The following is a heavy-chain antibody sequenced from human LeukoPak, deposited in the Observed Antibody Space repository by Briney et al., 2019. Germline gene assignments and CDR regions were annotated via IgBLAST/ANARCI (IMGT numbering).Heavy chain of an antibody. CDR3: ARARYYYDSSGYYYYYYGMDV. CDR2: IYYSGST. D-gene: IGHD3-22*01. J-gene: IGHJ6*02. CDR1: GGSISSYY. Sequence: SETLSLTCTVSGGSISSYYWSWIRQPPGKGLEWIGYIYYSGSTNYNPSLKSRVTISVDTSKNQFSLKLSSVTAADTAVYYCARARYYYDSSGYYYYYYGMDVWGQGTTVTVSS. V-gene: IGHV4-59*01.